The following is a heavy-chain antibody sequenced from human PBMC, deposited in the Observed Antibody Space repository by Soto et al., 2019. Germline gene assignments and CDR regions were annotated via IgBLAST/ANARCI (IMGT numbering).Heavy chain of an antibody. CDR2: IKSKTDGGTT. CDR1: GFTFSNAW. Sequence: GGSLRLSCAASGFTFSNAWMSWVRQAPGKGLEWLGRIKSKTDGGTTDYAAPVKGRFTISRDDSKNTLYLQMNSLKTEDTAVYYCTTVPRPGIAVAGAFDIWGQGTMVTVSS. J-gene: IGHJ3*02. V-gene: IGHV3-15*01. D-gene: IGHD6-19*01. CDR3: TTVPRPGIAVAGAFDI.